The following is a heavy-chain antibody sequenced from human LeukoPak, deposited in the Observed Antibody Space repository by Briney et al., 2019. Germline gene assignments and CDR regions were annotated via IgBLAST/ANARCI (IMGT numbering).Heavy chain of an antibody. D-gene: IGHD6-19*01. CDR2: ISYDGSNK. CDR3: ARVGKAVAVPYYYYGMDV. CDR1: GFTFSSYA. J-gene: IGHJ6*02. V-gene: IGHV3-30-3*01. Sequence: GGSLRLSCAASGFTFSSYAMHWVRQAPGKGLEWVAVISYDGSNKYYADSVKGRFTISRDNSKNTLYLQMNSLRAEDTAVYYCARVGKAVAVPYYYYGMDVWGQGTTVTVSS.